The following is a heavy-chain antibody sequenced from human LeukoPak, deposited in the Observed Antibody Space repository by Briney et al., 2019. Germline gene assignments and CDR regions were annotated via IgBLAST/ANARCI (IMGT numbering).Heavy chain of an antibody. D-gene: IGHD5/OR15-5a*01. CDR3: AREIVSSYYYNGMDV. J-gene: IGHJ6*02. V-gene: IGHV4-30-4*01. Sequence: SETLSLTCTVSGGSISNTDSYWNWIRQPPGKGLEWIGFISYSGNTYSTPSLESRLTISIDTAKNQFSLSLSSVTAADTAVYFCAREIVSSYYYNGMDVWGQGTTVTVSS. CDR1: GGSISNTDSY. CDR2: ISYSGNT.